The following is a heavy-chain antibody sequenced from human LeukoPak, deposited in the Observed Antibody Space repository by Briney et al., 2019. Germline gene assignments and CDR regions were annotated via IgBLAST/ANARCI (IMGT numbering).Heavy chain of an antibody. Sequence: ASVKVSCKASGYTFTSYDINWVRQATGQGLEWMGWMNPNSGNTGYAQKFQGRVTMTRNTSISTAYMELSSLRSEDTAVYYWARLDYYDSSGYFGMDVWGQGTTVTVSS. CDR3: ARLDYYDSSGYFGMDV. J-gene: IGHJ6*02. D-gene: IGHD3-22*01. CDR1: GYTFTSYD. CDR2: MNPNSGNT. V-gene: IGHV1-8*01.